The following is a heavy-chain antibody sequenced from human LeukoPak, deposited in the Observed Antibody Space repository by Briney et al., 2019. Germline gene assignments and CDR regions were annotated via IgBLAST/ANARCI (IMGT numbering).Heavy chain of an antibody. J-gene: IGHJ6*02. Sequence: SETLSLTCSVSGGSVSSGISYWSWIRQPPGEGLEWIAYISDSGGSDYNPSLKSRVTISVDTSKNQFSLKLSSVTAADTAVYYCARGRNYYGSGSPMDVWGQGTTVTVSS. V-gene: IGHV4-61*01. D-gene: IGHD3-10*01. CDR2: ISDSGGS. CDR3: ARGRNYYGSGSPMDV. CDR1: GGSVSSGISY.